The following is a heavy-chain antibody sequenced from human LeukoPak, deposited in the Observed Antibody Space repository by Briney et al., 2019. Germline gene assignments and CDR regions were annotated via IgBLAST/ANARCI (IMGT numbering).Heavy chain of an antibody. CDR2: IIPIFGTA. CDR1: GGTFSSYA. J-gene: IGHJ6*03. V-gene: IGHV1-69*05. D-gene: IGHD2-2*01. CDR3: GRGAAMVYYYYMDV. Sequence: ASVKVSCKASGGTFSSYAISWVRQAPGQGLKWMGGIIPIFGTANYAQKFQGRVTITTDESTSTAYMELSSLRSEDTAVYYCGRGAAMVYYYYMDVWGKGTTVTVSS.